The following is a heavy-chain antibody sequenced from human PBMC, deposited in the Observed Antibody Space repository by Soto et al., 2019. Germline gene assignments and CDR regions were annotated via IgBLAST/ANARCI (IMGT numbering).Heavy chain of an antibody. Sequence: ASVKVSCKASGYTFTSYAMHWVRQAPGQRLEWMGWINAGNGNTKYSQKFQGRVTITRDTSASTAYMELSSLRSEDTAVYYCARDSAAARPFFDYWGQGTLVTVSS. J-gene: IGHJ4*02. CDR1: GYTFTSYA. D-gene: IGHD6-6*01. V-gene: IGHV1-3*01. CDR2: INAGNGNT. CDR3: ARDSAAARPFFDY.